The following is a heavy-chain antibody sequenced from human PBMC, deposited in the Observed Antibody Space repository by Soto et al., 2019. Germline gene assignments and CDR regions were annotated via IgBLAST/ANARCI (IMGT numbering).Heavy chain of an antibody. D-gene: IGHD1-26*01. Sequence: GGSLRLSCAASGFTFSNYGMHWVRQAPGKGLEWVAIIWHDGNNKYYADSVRGRFIISRDNSKNRLYLQMNSLRAEDTAVYYCASDLVGASDSYGLDVWGQGTPVTAP. J-gene: IGHJ6*02. V-gene: IGHV3-33*01. CDR2: IWHDGNNK. CDR1: GFTFSNYG. CDR3: ASDLVGASDSYGLDV.